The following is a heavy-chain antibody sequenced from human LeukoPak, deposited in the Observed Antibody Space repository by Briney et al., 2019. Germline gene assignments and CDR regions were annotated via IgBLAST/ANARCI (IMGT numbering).Heavy chain of an antibody. CDR1: GYSFTSYW. J-gene: IGHJ4*02. CDR2: IYPGDSDT. Sequence: GESLKISCKGSGYSFTSYWIGWVRQMPGKGLEWMGIIYPGDSDTRYSPSFQGQVTISVDKSINTAYLQWSSLKASDTAIYYCARRVPTLRFPYYFDYWGQGTLVTVSS. CDR3: ARRVPTLRFPYYFDY. V-gene: IGHV5-51*01. D-gene: IGHD5-12*01.